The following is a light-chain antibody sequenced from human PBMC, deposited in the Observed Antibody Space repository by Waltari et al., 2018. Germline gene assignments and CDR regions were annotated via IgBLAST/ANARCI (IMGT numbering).Light chain of an antibody. CDR3: LHLDNSRSEFT. CDR2: GVS. J-gene: IGKJ4*01. CDR1: QGISSY. Sequence: DTQLTQSPSFLSASVGDRVTITCRASQGISSYFAWYQQKPGKAPELLLYGVSTLQIGVPSRFSGSGSGTEFTLTVSSLQPEDFATYYCLHLDNSRSEFTFGGGTKVEIK. V-gene: IGKV1-9*01.